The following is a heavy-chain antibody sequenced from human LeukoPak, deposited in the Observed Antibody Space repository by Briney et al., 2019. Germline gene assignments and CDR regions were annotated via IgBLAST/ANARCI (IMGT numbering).Heavy chain of an antibody. CDR2: IYYSGST. CDR3: AGGDMITFGGSIAR. J-gene: IGHJ4*02. D-gene: IGHD3-16*01. Sequence: PSETLSLTCTVSGGSISSYYWSWIRQPPGKGLGWIGYIYYSGSTNYNPSLKSRVTISVDTSKNQFSLKLSSVTAADTAVYYCAGGDMITFGGSIARWGQGTLVTVSS. CDR1: GGSISSYY. V-gene: IGHV4-59*01.